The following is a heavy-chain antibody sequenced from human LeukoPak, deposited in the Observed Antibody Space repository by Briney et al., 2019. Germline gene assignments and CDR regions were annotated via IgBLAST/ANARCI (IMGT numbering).Heavy chain of an antibody. Sequence: GGSLRLSCAACGFTFSNYSMNWVRQAPGRGLEWVSSISGDSSYIYQADAVKGQFTISRDNAKNSLYLQMNMLRADDTAVYYCARGTLDGIGYEYGMHVWGQGTTVTVSS. D-gene: IGHD2-21*01. V-gene: IGHV3-21*01. CDR3: ARGTLDGIGYEYGMHV. CDR2: ISGDSSYI. J-gene: IGHJ6*02. CDR1: GFTFSNYS.